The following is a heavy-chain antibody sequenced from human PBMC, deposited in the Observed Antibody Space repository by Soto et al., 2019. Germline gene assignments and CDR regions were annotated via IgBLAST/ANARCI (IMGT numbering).Heavy chain of an antibody. CDR3: ARGLISGYYLYDAFDI. CDR2: IYYSGST. CDR1: GGSVSSSSCY. D-gene: IGHD3-22*01. J-gene: IGHJ3*02. V-gene: IGHV4-39*01. Sequence: PSETLSLTCNVSGGSVSSSSCYWGWIRQPPGKGLEGIGSIYYSGSTYYNPSLKSRVTISVDTSKNQFSLKLSTVTAADTAEYYCARGLISGYYLYDAFDIWGQGTMVTVSS.